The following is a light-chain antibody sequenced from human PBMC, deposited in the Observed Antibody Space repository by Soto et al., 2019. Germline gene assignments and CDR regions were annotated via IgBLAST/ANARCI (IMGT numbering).Light chain of an antibody. V-gene: IGKV1-39*01. J-gene: IGKJ4*01. Sequence: DIQMTQSPSSLSASVGDRLTIACRATQDINVYLSWYQKKPGRAPDLLIYGASYLHVGVPLRFSGSGSGTDFTLTITDLQPEDFVTYYCQQNFSPSVTFGGGTTVEIK. CDR3: QQNFSPSVT. CDR2: GAS. CDR1: QDINVY.